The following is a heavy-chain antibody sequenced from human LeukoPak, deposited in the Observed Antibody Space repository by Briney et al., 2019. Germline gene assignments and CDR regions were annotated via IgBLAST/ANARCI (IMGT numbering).Heavy chain of an antibody. CDR2: INGDGYTT. CDR3: ARVGTAGNNYYYYYMDV. J-gene: IGHJ6*03. Sequence: GGSLRLSCTASGFTFSTYWMHWVRQAPGKGPMWLSRINGDGYTTSHAHSVKGRFTISRDNAKNSLYLQMNSLRAEDTALYHCARVGTAGNNYYYYYMDVWGKGTTVTVSS. D-gene: IGHD6-13*01. CDR1: GFTFSTYW. V-gene: IGHV3-74*01.